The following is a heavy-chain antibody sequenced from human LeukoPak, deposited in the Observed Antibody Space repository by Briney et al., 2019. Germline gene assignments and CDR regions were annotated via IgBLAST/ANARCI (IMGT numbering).Heavy chain of an antibody. J-gene: IGHJ4*02. Sequence: ASVKVSCKASGGTFSIYAISWVRQAPGQGLEWMGGIIPIFGTANYAQKFQGRVTITTDESTSTAYMELSSLRSEDTAVYYCASLMATTSLVDYWGQGTLVTVSS. CDR3: ASLMATTSLVDY. V-gene: IGHV1-69*05. CDR1: GGTFSIYA. CDR2: IIPIFGTA. D-gene: IGHD5-24*01.